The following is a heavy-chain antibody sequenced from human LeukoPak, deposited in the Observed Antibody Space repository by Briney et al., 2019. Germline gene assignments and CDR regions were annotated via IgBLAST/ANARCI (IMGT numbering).Heavy chain of an antibody. D-gene: IGHD4-23*01. J-gene: IGHJ4*02. V-gene: IGHV3-11*01. CDR1: GFTFSDYY. CDR2: ISSTGSSV. CDR3: ARGARWGYYFDY. Sequence: GGSLRLSCEVSGFTFSDYYINWIRQAPGKGLEWISYISSTGSSVQYADSVKGRFTPSRDNANNSLYLQMNSLKAEDTAVYYCARGARWGYYFDYWGQGNLVTVSS.